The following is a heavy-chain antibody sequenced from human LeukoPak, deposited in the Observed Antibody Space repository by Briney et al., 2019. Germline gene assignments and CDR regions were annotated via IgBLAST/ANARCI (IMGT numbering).Heavy chain of an antibody. V-gene: IGHV1-18*01. D-gene: IGHD3-16*01. CDR2: ISAYNGNT. CDR3: ATGIRGGDTRTYYYGMDV. CDR1: GWTFTSYG. Sequence: ASVTVSFKACGWTFTSYGISWLRQAAGQGLAGMGWISAYNGNTNYAQKLQGRITMTTDESTSTAYMELRSLRSDATAVYYCATGIRGGDTRTYYYGMDVWGQGTTVTVSS. J-gene: IGHJ6*02.